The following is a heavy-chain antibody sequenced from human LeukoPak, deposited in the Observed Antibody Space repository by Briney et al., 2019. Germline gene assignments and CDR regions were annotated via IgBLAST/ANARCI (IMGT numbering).Heavy chain of an antibody. CDR1: GYTFTGYY. Sequence: ASVKVSCKASGYTFTGYYMHWVRQAPGQGLEWMGWINPNSGGTNYAQKFQGRVTMTRDTSINTAYMELSRLRSDDTAVYYCARQQWLVNAFDIWGQGTMVTVSS. J-gene: IGHJ3*02. CDR2: INPNSGGT. V-gene: IGHV1-2*02. CDR3: ARQQWLVNAFDI. D-gene: IGHD6-19*01.